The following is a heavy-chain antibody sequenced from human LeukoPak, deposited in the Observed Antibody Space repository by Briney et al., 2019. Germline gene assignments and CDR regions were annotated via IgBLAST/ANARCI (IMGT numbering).Heavy chain of an antibody. CDR3: ARDYGRSRDYGMDV. V-gene: IGHV3-23*01. J-gene: IGHJ6*02. D-gene: IGHD3-10*01. CDR2: ISGSGGST. CDR1: GFTFSSYA. Sequence: GGSLRLSCAASGFTFSSYAMSWVRQAPGKGLEWVSAISGSGGSTYYADSVKGRFTISRDNSKNTLCLQMNSLRAEDTAMYYCARDYGRSRDYGMDVWGQGTTVTVPS.